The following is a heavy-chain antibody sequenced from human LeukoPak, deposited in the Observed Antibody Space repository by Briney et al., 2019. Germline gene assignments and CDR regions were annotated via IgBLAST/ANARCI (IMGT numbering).Heavy chain of an antibody. J-gene: IGHJ5*02. CDR3: AKNRVVVPAVMRS. CDR1: GFTFSSYA. Sequence: GGSLRLSCAASGFTFSSYAMSWVRQAPGKGLEWVSAISGSGGSTYYADSVKGRFTIPRDNSKNTLYLQMNSLRAEDTAVYYCAKNRVVVPAVMRSWGQGTLVTVSS. V-gene: IGHV3-23*01. D-gene: IGHD2-2*01. CDR2: ISGSGGST.